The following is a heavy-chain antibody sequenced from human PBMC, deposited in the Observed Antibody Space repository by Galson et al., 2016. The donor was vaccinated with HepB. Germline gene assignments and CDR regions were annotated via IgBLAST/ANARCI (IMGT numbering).Heavy chain of an antibody. D-gene: IGHD6-19*01. CDR3: ARYGDEAGWNFQH. Sequence: SLRLSCAASAFTFSNYGMHWVRQAPGKGLEWVAGIWTDGSNKYYGDSVKGRFTISRDNSKNTLYLQMNSLRAEDTAVYYCARYGDEAGWNFQHWGQGTLVTVSS. J-gene: IGHJ1*01. V-gene: IGHV3-33*01. CDR2: IWTDGSNK. CDR1: AFTFSNYG.